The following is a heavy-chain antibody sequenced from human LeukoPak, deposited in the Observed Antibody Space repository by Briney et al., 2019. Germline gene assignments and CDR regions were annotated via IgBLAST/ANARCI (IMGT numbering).Heavy chain of an antibody. CDR1: GFTFSSYA. D-gene: IGHD4-17*01. J-gene: IGHJ4*02. CDR2: VSGSGGSP. V-gene: IGHV3-23*01. CDR3: AKGREVFGDSRFDY. Sequence: PGGSLRLSCAASGFTFSSYAMSWVREAPGKGLECISTVSGSGGSPYYGDSVKGRFTISRDNSKNTLYLQMNSMRAEDTAVYYCAKGREVFGDSRFDYWGQGILVTVSS.